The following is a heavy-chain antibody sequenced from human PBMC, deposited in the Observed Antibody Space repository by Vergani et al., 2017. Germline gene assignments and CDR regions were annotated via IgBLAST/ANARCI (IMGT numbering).Heavy chain of an antibody. V-gene: IGHV3-48*03. CDR2: ISSSGSTI. J-gene: IGHJ3*02. Sequence: EVQLVESGGGLVQPGGSLRLSCAASGFTFSSYEMNWVRQAPGKGLEWVSYISSSGSTIYYADSVKGRFTNSRDNAKNSLYLKMNSLRAEDTAVYYCARDGQYSSSFAGGDAFDIWGQGTMVTVSS. D-gene: IGHD6-6*01. CDR1: GFTFSSYE. CDR3: ARDGQYSSSFAGGDAFDI.